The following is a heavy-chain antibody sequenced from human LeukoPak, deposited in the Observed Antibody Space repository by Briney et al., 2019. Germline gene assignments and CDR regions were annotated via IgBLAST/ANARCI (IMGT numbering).Heavy chain of an antibody. Sequence: GGSLRLSCAASGFTVSSNYTSWVRQAPGKGLEWVSVIYSGGSTYYADSVKGRFTISRDNSKNTLYLQMNSLRAEDTAVYYCASRGCSSTSCYFGAFDIWGQGTMVTVSS. V-gene: IGHV3-53*01. CDR1: GFTVSSNY. D-gene: IGHD2-2*01. CDR2: IYSGGST. CDR3: ASRGCSSTSCYFGAFDI. J-gene: IGHJ3*02.